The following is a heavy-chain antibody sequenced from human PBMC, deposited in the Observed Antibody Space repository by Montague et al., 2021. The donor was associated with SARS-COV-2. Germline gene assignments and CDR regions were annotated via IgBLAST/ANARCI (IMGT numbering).Heavy chain of an antibody. Sequence: SETLSLTCAVYGGSFSGYYWSWIRQPPGKGLEWIGEINHSGSTNYNPSLKSRVTISVDTSKNQFSLKLSSATAADTAVYYCVRGSGCSSGSCYSEWDPYYYYGMDVWGQGTTVTVSS. D-gene: IGHD2-15*01. CDR1: GGSFSGYY. V-gene: IGHV4-34*01. J-gene: IGHJ6*02. CDR2: INHSGST. CDR3: VRGSGCSSGSCYSEWDPYYYYGMDV.